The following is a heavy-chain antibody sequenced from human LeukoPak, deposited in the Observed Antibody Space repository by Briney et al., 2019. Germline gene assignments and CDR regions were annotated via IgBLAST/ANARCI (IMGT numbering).Heavy chain of an antibody. J-gene: IGHJ6*03. CDR1: GGSISSYY. V-gene: IGHV4-59*01. Sequence: PSETLSLTCTVSGGSISSYYWSWIRQPPGKGLEWIGYIYYSGSTNYNPSLKSRVTISVDTSKNQFSLNLKSVTAADTAVYYCARIIKRRITLDREYFYMDVWGKGTTVTISS. D-gene: IGHD3-10*01. CDR3: ARIIKRRITLDREYFYMDV. CDR2: IYYSGST.